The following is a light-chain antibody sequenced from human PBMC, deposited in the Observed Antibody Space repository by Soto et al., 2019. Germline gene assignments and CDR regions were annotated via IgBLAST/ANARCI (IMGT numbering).Light chain of an antibody. Sequence: PPAPLSGSPGPSITLSCPRNSREFGGYNYVSWYQQHPGKAPKLMIYDVSNRPSGVSNRFSGSKSGNTASLTISGLQAEDEADYYCSSYTSSSTSYVFGTGTKVTVL. J-gene: IGLJ1*01. CDR3: SSYTSSSTSYV. V-gene: IGLV2-14*01. CDR2: DVS. CDR1: SREFGGYNY.